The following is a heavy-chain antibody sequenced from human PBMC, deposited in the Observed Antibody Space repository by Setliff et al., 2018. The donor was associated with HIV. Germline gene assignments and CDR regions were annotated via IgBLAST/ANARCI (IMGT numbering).Heavy chain of an antibody. CDR3: VLLEVPFIEGIAPPL. CDR2: IYTSGST. D-gene: IGHD2-15*01. J-gene: IGHJ4*02. CDR1: GDSISGGSSY. V-gene: IGHV4-61*02. Sequence: SETLSLTCTVSGDSISGGSSYWSWIRQPAGKGQEWIGRIYTSGSTNYNPSLKSRVTMSLDTSKNQFSLKLNTVTAADTAIYYCVLLEVPFIEGIAPPLWGQGSLVTVSS.